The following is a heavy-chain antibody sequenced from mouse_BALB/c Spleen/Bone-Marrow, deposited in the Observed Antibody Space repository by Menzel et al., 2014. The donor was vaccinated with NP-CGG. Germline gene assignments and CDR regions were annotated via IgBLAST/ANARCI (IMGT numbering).Heavy chain of an antibody. CDR2: IYPGGGYT. CDR3: ARYDYNYFDY. CDR1: GYTFTNYW. V-gene: IGHV1-63*02. J-gene: IGHJ2*01. Sequence: VQLVESGAELVRPGTSVKISCKASGYTFTNYWLGWVKQRPGHGLEWIGDIYPGGGYTNYNEKFKGKATLTAATSSSTAYMQLSSLTSEDSAVYFCARYDYNYFDYWGQGTTLTVSS. D-gene: IGHD2-13*01.